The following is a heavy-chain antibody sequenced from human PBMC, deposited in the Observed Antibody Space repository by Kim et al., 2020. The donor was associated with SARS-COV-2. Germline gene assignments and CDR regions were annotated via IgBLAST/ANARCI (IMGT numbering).Heavy chain of an antibody. V-gene: IGHV3-23*01. CDR1: GFTFSSYA. CDR2: ISGSGGST. Sequence: GGSLRLSCAASGFTFSSYAMSWVRQAPGKGLEWVSAISGSGGSTYYADSVKGRFTISRDNSKNTLYLQMNSLRAEDTAVYYCAKDVGYGIVVVTTMLSGMDVWGQGTTVTVSS. D-gene: IGHD3-22*01. CDR3: AKDVGYGIVVVTTMLSGMDV. J-gene: IGHJ6*02.